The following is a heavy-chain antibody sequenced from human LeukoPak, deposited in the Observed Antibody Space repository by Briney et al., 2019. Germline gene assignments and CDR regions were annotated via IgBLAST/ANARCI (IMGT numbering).Heavy chain of an antibody. D-gene: IGHD3-22*01. CDR2: LSGSGGNT. V-gene: IGHV3-23*01. CDR3: AKGLGYYDSSGLDY. CDR1: GFTFSNYA. J-gene: IGHJ4*02. Sequence: GGSLRLSCAASGFTFSNYAMSWVRQAPGKGLEWVSALSGSGGNTYYADSVKGRFTISRDNSKNTLYPQMNSLRDEDTAVYYCAKGLGYYDSSGLDYWGQGTLVTVSS.